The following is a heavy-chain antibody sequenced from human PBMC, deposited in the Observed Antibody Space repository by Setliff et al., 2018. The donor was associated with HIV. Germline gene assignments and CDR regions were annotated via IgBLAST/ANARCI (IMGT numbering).Heavy chain of an antibody. Sequence: SETLSLTCTVSGYSISSGYYWGWIRQPPGKGLDWIGSFFPSGGTYYNPSLKSRVTISVDRSKNQFSLKLSSVTAADTAVYYCARGGTSSNWFDPWGQGTLVTVSS. J-gene: IGHJ5*02. CDR1: GYSISSGYY. CDR2: FFPSGGT. CDR3: ARGGTSSNWFDP. D-gene: IGHD2-2*01. V-gene: IGHV4-38-2*02.